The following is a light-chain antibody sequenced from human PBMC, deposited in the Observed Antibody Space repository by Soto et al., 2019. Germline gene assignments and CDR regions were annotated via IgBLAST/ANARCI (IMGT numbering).Light chain of an antibody. CDR1: QSVGSY. CDR3: QRRSDWPRT. Sequence: EIVLTQSPATLSLSPGERATLSCRASQSVGSYLAWYQQKPGQSPSLLIHDACYRATGIPPRFSGSGSGTDLTLTISSLAPEDFAVYYCQRRSDWPRTFGQGTRLEIK. J-gene: IGKJ5*01. CDR2: DAC. V-gene: IGKV3-11*01.